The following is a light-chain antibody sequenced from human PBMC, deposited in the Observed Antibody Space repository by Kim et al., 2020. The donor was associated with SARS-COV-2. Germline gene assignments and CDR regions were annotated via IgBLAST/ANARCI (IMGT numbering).Light chain of an antibody. Sequence: SVSPRQTASITSSRDKLGDYEVSWYQQRPGQSTVLVIYQDTKRPSGIPERFSGSSSGNTATLTIGENQEMDEADYYCQAWGTNTVVFGGGTQLTVL. J-gene: IGLJ3*02. CDR2: QDT. V-gene: IGLV3-1*01. CDR1: KLGDYE. CDR3: QAWGTNTVV.